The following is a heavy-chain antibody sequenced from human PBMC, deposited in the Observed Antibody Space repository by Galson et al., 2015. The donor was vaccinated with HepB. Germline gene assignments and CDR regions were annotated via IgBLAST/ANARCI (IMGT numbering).Heavy chain of an antibody. CDR2: ISSSSSTI. CDR1: GFTFSSYS. Sequence: SLRLSCAASGFTFSSYSMNWVRQAPGKGLEWVSYISSSSSTIYYADSVKGRFTISRDNAKNSLYLQMNSLRAEDTAVYYCAKKMDVGEYPFDYWGQGTLVTVSS. V-gene: IGHV3-48*01. CDR3: AKKMDVGEYPFDY. D-gene: IGHD4-17*01. J-gene: IGHJ4*02.